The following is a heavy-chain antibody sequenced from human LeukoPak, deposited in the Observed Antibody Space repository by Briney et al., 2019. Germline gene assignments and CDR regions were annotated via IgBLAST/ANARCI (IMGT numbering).Heavy chain of an antibody. D-gene: IGHD6-19*01. V-gene: IGHV1-58*01. CDR2: IVVGSGNT. J-gene: IGHJ5*02. CDR1: GFTFTSSA. CDR3: AAETAVAGNNWFDP. Sequence: GASVKVSCKASGFTFTSSAVQWVRQPRGQRLEWIGWIVVGSGNTNYGQKFQERVTITRDMSTSTAYMELSSLRSEDTAVYYCAAETAVAGNNWFDPWGQGTLVTVSS.